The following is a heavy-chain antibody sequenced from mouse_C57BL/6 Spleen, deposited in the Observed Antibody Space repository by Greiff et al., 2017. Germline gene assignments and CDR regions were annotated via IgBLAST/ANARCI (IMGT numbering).Heavy chain of an antibody. CDR3: ARGAVVAPYWYFDV. V-gene: IGHV1-47*01. CDR1: GYTFTTYP. CDR2: FHPYNDDT. Sequence: QVQLQQSGAELVKPGASVKMSCKASGYTFTTYPIEWMKQNHGKSLEWIGNFHPYNDDTKYNEKFKGKATLTVEKSSSTVSMELSRLTSDYSAVYYCARGAVVAPYWYFDVWGTGTTVTVSS. J-gene: IGHJ1*03. D-gene: IGHD1-1*01.